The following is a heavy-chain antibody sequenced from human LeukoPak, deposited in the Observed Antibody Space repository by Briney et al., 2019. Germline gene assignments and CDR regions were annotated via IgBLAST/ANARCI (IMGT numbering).Heavy chain of an antibody. D-gene: IGHD3-3*01. V-gene: IGHV1-69*05. J-gene: IGHJ4*02. CDR2: IIPIFGTA. CDR1: GGTFSSYA. Sequence: ASVKVSCKASGGTFSSYAISWVRQAPGQGLEWMGRIIPIFGTANYAQKFQGRVTITTDESTSTAYMVLSSLRSEDTAVYYCASSSYYDFWSASYFDYWGQGTLVTVSS. CDR3: ASSSYYDFWSASYFDY.